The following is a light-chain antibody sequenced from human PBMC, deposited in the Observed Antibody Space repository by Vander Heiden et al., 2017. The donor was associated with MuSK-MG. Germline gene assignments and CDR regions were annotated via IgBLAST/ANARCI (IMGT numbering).Light chain of an antibody. CDR3: QSDDSSRRVWV. CDR1: SSNIGAGYN. CDR2: GDN. V-gene: IGLV1-40*01. Sequence: QSVLTQPPSVSGAPGQRVTISCTGSSSNIGAGYNVHWYQQLPGTAPKLFIYGDNNRPSAVPARFSASNSGASASLTITGLQADDEADYYCQSDDSSRRVWVFGGGTKLTVL. J-gene: IGLJ3*02.